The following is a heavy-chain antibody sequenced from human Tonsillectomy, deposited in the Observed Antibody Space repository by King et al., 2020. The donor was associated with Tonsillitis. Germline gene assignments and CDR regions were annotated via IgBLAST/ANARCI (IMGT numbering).Heavy chain of an antibody. CDR2: IFHSGST. V-gene: IGHV4-38-2*02. J-gene: IGHJ3*02. CDR3: ARRMELLLDWDAFEI. D-gene: IGHD1-26*01. Sequence: VQLQESGPGLVKPSETLSLTCTVSGYSISSVYYWGWIRQPPGKGLEWIGSIFHSGSTYYHPSLKSRVTISVDTPKNQFSLKLSSVTAADTAVYYWARRMELLLDWDAFEIWGEGTMVTVSS. CDR1: GYSISSVYY.